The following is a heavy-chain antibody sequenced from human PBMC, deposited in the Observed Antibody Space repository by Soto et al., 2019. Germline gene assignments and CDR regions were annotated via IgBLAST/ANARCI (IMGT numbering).Heavy chain of an antibody. D-gene: IGHD3-3*01. J-gene: IGHJ6*02. CDR3: ARSYEFWSGYPQYYYYYYGMDV. V-gene: IGHV4-59*06. CDR2: IYYSGST. Sequence: SETLSLTCTVSGGSISSYYWSWIRQHPGKGLEWIGYIYYSGSTYYNPSLKSRVTISVDTSKNQFSLKLSSVTAADTAVYYCARSYEFWSGYPQYYYYYYGMDVWGQGTTVTVSS. CDR1: GGSISSYY.